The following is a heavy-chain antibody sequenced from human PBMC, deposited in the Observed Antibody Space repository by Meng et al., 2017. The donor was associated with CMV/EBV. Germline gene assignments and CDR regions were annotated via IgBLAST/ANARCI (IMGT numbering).Heavy chain of an antibody. V-gene: IGHV4-34*01. CDR1: GGSFSGYY. J-gene: IGHJ5*02. CDR2: INHSGST. Sequence: QGQLQPWGAGRLKPSEPLSLTCAVYGGSFSGYYWSWIRQPPGKGLEWIGEINHSGSTNYNPSLKSRVTISVDTSKNQFSLKLSSVTAADTAAYYCARGVGGWFDPWGQGTLVTVSS. CDR3: ARGVGGWFDP. D-gene: IGHD1-26*01.